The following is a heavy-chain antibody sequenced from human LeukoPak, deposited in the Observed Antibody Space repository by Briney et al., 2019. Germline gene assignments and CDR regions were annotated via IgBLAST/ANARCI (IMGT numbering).Heavy chain of an antibody. V-gene: IGHV1-18*01. Sequence: ASVKVSCKASGYTFTSYGISWVRQAPGQGLEWMGWISAYSGNTNYAQKLQGRVTMTTDTSTSTAYMELRSLRSDDTAVYYCARYGLLRYFDWLPWFDPWGQGTLVTVSS. J-gene: IGHJ5*02. CDR2: ISAYSGNT. CDR3: ARYGLLRYFDWLPWFDP. CDR1: GYTFTSYG. D-gene: IGHD3-9*01.